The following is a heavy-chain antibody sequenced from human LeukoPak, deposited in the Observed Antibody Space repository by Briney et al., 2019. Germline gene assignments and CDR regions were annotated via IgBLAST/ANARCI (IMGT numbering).Heavy chain of an antibody. Sequence: AASVKVSCKASGGTFSSYAISWVRQAPGQGLEWMGGIIPIFGTANYAQKFQGRVTITADESTSTAYMELSSLRSEDTAVYYCARDPHHDYGDYPTRVSYYYGMDVWGQGTTVTVSS. CDR3: ARDPHHDYGDYPTRVSYYYGMDV. CDR2: IIPIFGTA. CDR1: GGTFSSYA. D-gene: IGHD4-17*01. V-gene: IGHV1-69*13. J-gene: IGHJ6*02.